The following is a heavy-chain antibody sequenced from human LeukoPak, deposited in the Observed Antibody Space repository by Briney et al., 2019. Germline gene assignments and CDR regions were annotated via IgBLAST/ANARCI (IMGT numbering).Heavy chain of an antibody. D-gene: IGHD3-3*01. Sequence: SETLSLTCAVYGGSFSGYYWSWIRQPPGKGLEWIGYIYYSGSTNYNPSLKSRVTISVDTSKNQFSLKLSSVTAADTAVYYCARDPSSYDLWSGYYHPRNWFDPWGQGTLVTVSS. CDR1: GGSFSGYY. CDR2: IYYSGST. V-gene: IGHV4-59*12. CDR3: ARDPSSYDLWSGYYHPRNWFDP. J-gene: IGHJ5*02.